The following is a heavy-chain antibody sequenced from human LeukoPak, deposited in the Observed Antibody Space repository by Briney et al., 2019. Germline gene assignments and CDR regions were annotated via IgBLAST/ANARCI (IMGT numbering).Heavy chain of an antibody. V-gene: IGHV3-21*01. D-gene: IGHD5-18*01. CDR3: ARRATTERGHSYGLDS. CDR1: GFTFSSYS. Sequence: GGSLTLSCLASGFTFSSYSMNWVRQPPAKGLDWVSSIRLSGNYIYYADSVRGRLTLSRHNAKNSPYLQINSQIAKDTAVYYCARRATTERGHSYGLDSWGQGTLVTVSS. CDR2: IRLSGNYI. J-gene: IGHJ4*02.